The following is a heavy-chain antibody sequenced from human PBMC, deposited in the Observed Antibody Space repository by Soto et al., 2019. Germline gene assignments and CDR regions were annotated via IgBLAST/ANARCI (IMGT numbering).Heavy chain of an antibody. V-gene: IGHV1-3*01. CDR1: GYTFTSYV. CDR3: AKPNGMVATKYYFDY. CDR2: INAGNGNT. D-gene: IGHD5-12*01. Sequence: ASVKVSCKASGYTFTSYVMHWVRQAPGQRLEWMGWINAGNGNTKYSQKFQGRVTITRGTSASTAYMELSSLRSEDTAVYYCAKPNGMVATKYYFDYWGQGTLVTVSS. J-gene: IGHJ4*02.